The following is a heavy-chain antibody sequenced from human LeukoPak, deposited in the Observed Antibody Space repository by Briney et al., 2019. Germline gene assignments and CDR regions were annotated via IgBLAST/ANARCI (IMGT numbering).Heavy chain of an antibody. V-gene: IGHV3-33*01. CDR1: GFTFSSYG. CDR3: ARDRAAADLDY. J-gene: IGHJ4*02. CDR2: IWYDGSSK. Sequence: GGSLRLSCAASGFTFSSYGMHWVRQAPGKGLEWVAVIWYDGSSKFYADSVKGRFTISRDNSKNTLYLQMNSLRAEDTAVYYCARDRAAADLDYWGQGTLVTVSS. D-gene: IGHD6-13*01.